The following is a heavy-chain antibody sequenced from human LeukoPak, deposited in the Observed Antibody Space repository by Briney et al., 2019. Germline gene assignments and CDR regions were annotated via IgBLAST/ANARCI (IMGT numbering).Heavy chain of an antibody. CDR1: GYTFTGYY. V-gene: IGHV1-2*02. CDR2: INPNSGGT. CDR3: ARDSGSYYNFDY. D-gene: IGHD3-10*01. J-gene: IGHJ4*02. Sequence: GASVKVSCKTSGYTFTGYYMHWVRQAPGQGLEWMGWINPNSGGTNYAQKFQGRVTMTRDTSISTAYMELSRLRSDDTAVYYCARDSGSYYNFDYWGQGTLVTVSS.